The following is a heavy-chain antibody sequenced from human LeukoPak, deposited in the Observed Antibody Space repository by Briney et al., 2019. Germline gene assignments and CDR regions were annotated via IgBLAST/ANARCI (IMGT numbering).Heavy chain of an antibody. Sequence: ASVRVSCKASGYTFTSYGINWVRQAAGQGLERMGWMNPNSGNTGYAQTFQGRVTMTRNTSISTAYMELGSLTSEDTAVYYCARRSDSGSYHLPHWGQGTLVTVSS. CDR2: MNPNSGNT. CDR3: ARRSDSGSYHLPH. CDR1: GYTFTSYG. D-gene: IGHD3-10*01. J-gene: IGHJ4*02. V-gene: IGHV1-8*01.